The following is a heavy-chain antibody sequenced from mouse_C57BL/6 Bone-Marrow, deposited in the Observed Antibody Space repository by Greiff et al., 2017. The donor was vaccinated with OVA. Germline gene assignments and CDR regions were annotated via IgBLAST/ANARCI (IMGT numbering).Heavy chain of an antibody. Sequence: EVKVEESGGGLVKPGGSLKLSCAASGFTFSDYGMHWVRQAPEKGLEWVAYISSGSSTIYYADTVKGRFTISRDNAKNTLFLQMTSLRSEDTAMYYCATYGSSYDYAMDYWGQGTSVTVSS. CDR1: GFTFSDYG. V-gene: IGHV5-17*01. CDR3: ATYGSSYDYAMDY. D-gene: IGHD1-1*01. J-gene: IGHJ4*01. CDR2: ISSGSSTI.